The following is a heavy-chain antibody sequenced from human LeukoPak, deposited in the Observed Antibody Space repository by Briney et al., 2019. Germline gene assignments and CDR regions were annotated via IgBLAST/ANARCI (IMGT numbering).Heavy chain of an antibody. CDR2: IYTSGST. CDR3: ASDSGWYAFDI. D-gene: IGHD6-19*01. J-gene: IGHJ3*02. CDR1: GGSFSGYY. V-gene: IGHV4-59*10. Sequence: PSETLSLTCAVYGGSFSGYYWSWIRQPAGKGLEWIGRIYTSGSTNYNPSLKSRVTMSVDTSKNQFSLKLSSVTAADTAVYYCASDSGWYAFDIWGQGTMVTVSS.